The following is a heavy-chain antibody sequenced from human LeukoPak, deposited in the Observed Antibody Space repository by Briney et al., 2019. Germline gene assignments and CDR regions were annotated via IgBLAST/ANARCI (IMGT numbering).Heavy chain of an antibody. Sequence: PSETLSLTCTVSDYSISSGYYWGWIRQSPGKGLEWIANVYYSGNTYYNPSLKSRVTISVDTSKSQFSLELSSVTAADTAVYYCARLSIYDTSGYYYEGKYFDYWGQGTLVTVSS. D-gene: IGHD3-22*01. CDR1: DYSISSGYY. J-gene: IGHJ4*02. CDR3: ARLSIYDTSGYYYEGKYFDY. V-gene: IGHV4-38-2*02. CDR2: VYYSGNT.